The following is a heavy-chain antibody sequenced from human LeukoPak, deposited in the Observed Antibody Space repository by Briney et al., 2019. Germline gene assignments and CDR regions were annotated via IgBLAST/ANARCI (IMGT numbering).Heavy chain of an antibody. J-gene: IGHJ5*02. CDR3: ARCNAPYYYDSTGYYWFDP. Sequence: SETLSLTCAVSGDSITNFYWSWIRQSPGKGLEWVGDIYTSGSTKYHPSLKSRATISVDTSKNQFSLKLFSVTAADTAVCYCARCNAPYYYDSTGYYWFDPWGQGTLVTVSS. CDR2: IYTSGST. CDR1: GDSITNFY. D-gene: IGHD3-22*01. V-gene: IGHV4-4*09.